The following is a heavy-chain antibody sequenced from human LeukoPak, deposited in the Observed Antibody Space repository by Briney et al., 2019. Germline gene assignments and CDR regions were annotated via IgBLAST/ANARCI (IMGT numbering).Heavy chain of an antibody. CDR2: ISGSGGST. J-gene: IGHJ4*02. V-gene: IGHV3-23*01. CDR1: GLTFSLYA. D-gene: IGHD2-8*01. Sequence: PGGSLRLSCAASGLTFSLYAMTWVRQAPEKGLEWVSAISGSGGSTYYADSVKGRFTISRDNSKNTLYLQMNSLRAEDTAVYYCAKDIVLMVYAPVAFDYWGQGTLVTVSS. CDR3: AKDIVLMVYAPVAFDY.